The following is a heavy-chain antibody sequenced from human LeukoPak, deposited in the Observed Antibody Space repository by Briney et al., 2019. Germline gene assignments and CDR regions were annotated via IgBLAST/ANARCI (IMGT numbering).Heavy chain of an antibody. Sequence: PGGSLRLSCAASGFTFSSCSMNWVRQAPGKGLEWVPAISSDSSYIYYADSVRGRFTISRDNAKNSLYLQMNSLRAEDTAVYYCARIRDFGASYHYFYMDVWGKGTTVTVSS. D-gene: IGHD4-17*01. CDR2: ISSDSSYI. J-gene: IGHJ6*03. CDR1: GFTFSSCS. V-gene: IGHV3-21*01. CDR3: ARIRDFGASYHYFYMDV.